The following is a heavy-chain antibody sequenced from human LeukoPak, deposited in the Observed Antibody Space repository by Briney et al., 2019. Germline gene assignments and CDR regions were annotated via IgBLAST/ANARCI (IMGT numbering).Heavy chain of an antibody. V-gene: IGHV3-23*01. D-gene: IGHD3-10*01. J-gene: IGHJ4*02. CDR3: ATHGSGSYYNAPDY. CDR1: GFTLSSYA. CDR2: ISGSGDST. Sequence: GGSLRLSCAASGFTLSSYAISWVRQAPGKGLEWVSVISGSGDSTHYADSVKGRFTISRDNSKTTLYVQMNSLRAEDTAVYYCATHGSGSYYNAPDYWGQGTLVTVSS.